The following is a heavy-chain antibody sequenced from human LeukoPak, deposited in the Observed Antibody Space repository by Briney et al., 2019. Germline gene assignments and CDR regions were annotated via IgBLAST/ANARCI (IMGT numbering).Heavy chain of an antibody. CDR1: GFTFSTYG. D-gene: IGHD1-26*01. Sequence: HPGGSLRLSCAASGFTFSTYGMHWVRQAPGKGLEWVAFIRYDGSNKYYADSVKGRFTISRDNSKSTLYVQMDSLRPEDSAVYYCAKDRSYSGSYESGFVYWGQGILVTVPS. J-gene: IGHJ4*02. CDR3: AKDRSYSGSYESGFVY. V-gene: IGHV3-30*02. CDR2: IRYDGSNK.